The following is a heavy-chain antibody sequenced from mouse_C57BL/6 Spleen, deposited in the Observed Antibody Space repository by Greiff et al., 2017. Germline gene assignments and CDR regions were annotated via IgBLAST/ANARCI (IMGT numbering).Heavy chain of an antibody. CDR3: AKKVDGRISYAMDY. CDR2: IWRGGST. V-gene: IGHV2-5*01. J-gene: IGHJ4*01. D-gene: IGHD1-1*01. Sequence: VQLQQSGPGLVQPSQSLSITCTVSGFSLTSYGVHWVRQSPGKGLEWLGVIWRGGSTDYNAAFMSRLSITKDNSKSQVFFKMNSLKADDTAIYYCAKKVDGRISYAMDYWGQGTSVTVSS. CDR1: GFSLTSYG.